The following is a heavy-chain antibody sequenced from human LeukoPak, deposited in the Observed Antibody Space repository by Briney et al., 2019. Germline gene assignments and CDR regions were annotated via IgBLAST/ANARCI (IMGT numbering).Heavy chain of an antibody. Sequence: GASVKVSCKASGYTFTSYDINWVRQATGQGLEWMGWMNPNSGNTGYAQKFQGRVTMTRNTSISTAYMELSSLRSEDTAVYYCAGGRTDIVVVPATLRNYYFDYWGQGTLVTVSS. D-gene: IGHD2-2*01. CDR2: MNPNSGNT. CDR1: GYTFTSYD. V-gene: IGHV1-8*01. J-gene: IGHJ4*02. CDR3: AGGRTDIVVVPATLRNYYFDY.